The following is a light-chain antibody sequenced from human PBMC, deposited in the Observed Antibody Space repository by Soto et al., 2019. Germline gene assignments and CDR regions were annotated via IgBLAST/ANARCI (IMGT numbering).Light chain of an antibody. CDR2: GAS. CDR1: QSISIY. V-gene: IGKV1-39*01. J-gene: IGKJ5*01. Sequence: DIQMTQSPSCLSASRGDRVTITWRASQSISIYLNWYQLKPGKAPNLLMYGASYLKSGVPTRFSGSGSGTDFTLTISSLQPEDFAIYYCQQTYTTPEITFGQGTRLEIK. CDR3: QQTYTTPEIT.